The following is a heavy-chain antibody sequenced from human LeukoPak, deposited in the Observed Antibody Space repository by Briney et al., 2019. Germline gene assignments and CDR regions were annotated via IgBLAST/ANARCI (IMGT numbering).Heavy chain of an antibody. D-gene: IGHD1-1*01. V-gene: IGHV3-9*01. J-gene: IGHJ4*02. CDR2: VSWKGVII. CDR1: VYLFDECD. Sequence: SQRLFCAVSVYLFDECDMQGAPGGPGKAVVCVSDVSWKGVIIGYADSVKGRFTISRDNAKSIVSLEMNSLRPDDTAIYYCAKDGRALRTDEPWLDSWGEGTLVTVSS. CDR3: AKDGRALRTDEPWLDS.